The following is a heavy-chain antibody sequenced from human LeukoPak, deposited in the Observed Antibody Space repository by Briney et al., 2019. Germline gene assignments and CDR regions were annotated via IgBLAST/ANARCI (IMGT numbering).Heavy chain of an antibody. D-gene: IGHD3-22*01. CDR1: GFTFSNAW. J-gene: IGHJ5*02. V-gene: IGHV3-15*07. CDR2: IRSNSDGGPI. CDR3: ATDFYDST. Sequence: GGSLRLSCATSGFTFSNAWMNWVRQAPGKGLEWVGRIRSNSDGGPIDYAAPVKGRFTLSRDDSKTTLYLQMNSLQTEDTAVYYCATDFYDSTWGQGTLVTVSS.